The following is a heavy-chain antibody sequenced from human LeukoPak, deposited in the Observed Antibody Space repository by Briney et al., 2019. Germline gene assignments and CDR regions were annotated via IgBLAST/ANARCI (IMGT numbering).Heavy chain of an antibody. D-gene: IGHD5-18*01. CDR1: GYTFTVYY. V-gene: IGHV1-2*02. J-gene: IGHJ4*02. CDR3: ARAPVDTATLAFDY. Sequence: GASVTVSFKASGYTFTVYYMHWVRQAPGQGLEWMGWINPNSGGTNYAQKFQGRVTMTRDTSISTAYMELSRLRSDDTAVYYCARAPVDTATLAFDYWGQGTLVTVSS. CDR2: INPNSGGT.